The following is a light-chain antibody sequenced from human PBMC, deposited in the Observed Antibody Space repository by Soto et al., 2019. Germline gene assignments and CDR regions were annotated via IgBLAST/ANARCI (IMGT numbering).Light chain of an antibody. V-gene: IGKV3D-15*01. CDR2: GAS. CDR3: QQYDNYPLT. J-gene: IGKJ4*01. Sequence: EIVLTQSPAPLSVSPGERATVSCRASQSVSSDLAWYQQRPGQSPRLLIYGASSRATGIPDRFSGRGSGTEFTLTISSLQPDDFATYYCQQYDNYPLTFGGGTKVDIK. CDR1: QSVSSD.